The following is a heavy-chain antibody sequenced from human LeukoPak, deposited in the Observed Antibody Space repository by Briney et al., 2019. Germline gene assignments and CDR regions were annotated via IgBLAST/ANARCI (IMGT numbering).Heavy chain of an antibody. V-gene: IGHV3-7*03. Sequence: PGGSLRLSCAASGFTFSSHGMHWVRQAPGKGLEWVANIRQDGGEKNYVDSVKGRFTISRDNAKNSLYLQMNSLRAEDTALYYCARDNPFGGYWGQGTLVTVSS. CDR1: GFTFSSHG. J-gene: IGHJ4*02. D-gene: IGHD3-16*01. CDR2: IRQDGGEK. CDR3: ARDNPFGGY.